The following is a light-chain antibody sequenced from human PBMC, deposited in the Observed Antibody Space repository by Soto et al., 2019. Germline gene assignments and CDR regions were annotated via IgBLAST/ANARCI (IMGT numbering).Light chain of an antibody. CDR2: AAS. CDR1: QGINSY. J-gene: IGKJ3*01. Sequence: DIQLTQSPSFLSASVGDRVSITCRASQGINSYLAWYQQKPGKAPKLLIYAASTLKSGVPSRFSGSGSGTEFTLTISSLQPEDFATYYCQQLNSYPRTFGPGTEVDIK. V-gene: IGKV1-9*01. CDR3: QQLNSYPRT.